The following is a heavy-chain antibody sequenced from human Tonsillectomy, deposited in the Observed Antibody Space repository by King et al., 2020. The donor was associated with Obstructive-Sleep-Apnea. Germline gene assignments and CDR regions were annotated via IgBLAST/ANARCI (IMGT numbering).Heavy chain of an antibody. V-gene: IGHV4-31*03. Sequence: VQLQESGPGLVKPSQTLSLTCNVSGGSITSGSHYWSWIRQHPGKGLEWVGYIYYSGSTYYNPSLKSRVTISVDTSKNQFSLKLTSVTAAATAVYYCARDSCGGDCYPFGDAFDIWGQGTMVTVSS. D-gene: IGHD2-21*02. J-gene: IGHJ3*02. CDR2: IYYSGST. CDR3: ARDSCGGDCYPFGDAFDI. CDR1: GGSITSGSHY.